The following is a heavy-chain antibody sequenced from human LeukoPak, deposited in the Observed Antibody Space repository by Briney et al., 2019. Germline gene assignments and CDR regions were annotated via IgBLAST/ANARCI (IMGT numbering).Heavy chain of an antibody. CDR2: ISSSGSTI. CDR1: GFTFSDYY. Sequence: NPGGSLRLSCAASGFTFSDYYMSWIRQAPGKGLEWVSYISSSGSTIYYADSVKGRFTISRDNAKNSLYLQMNSLRAEDTAVYYCARAPLYAYYYDSSGYPFDYWGQGTLVTVSS. J-gene: IGHJ4*02. D-gene: IGHD3-22*01. CDR3: ARAPLYAYYYDSSGYPFDY. V-gene: IGHV3-11*01.